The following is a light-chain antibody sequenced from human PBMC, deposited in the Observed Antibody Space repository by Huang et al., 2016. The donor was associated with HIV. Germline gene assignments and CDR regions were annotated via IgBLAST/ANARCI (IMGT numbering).Light chain of an antibody. CDR3: HQDYTYPWT. CDR1: QDIRND. CDR2: TAS. J-gene: IGKJ1*01. Sequence: AIQMTQSPASLSASVGDRVTITCRASQDIRNDLGWYQQRLGKAPKLLVATASHLQSGVPSRFTGSGSGTHFTLTISGLQPEDFATYYCHQDYTYPWTFGQGTKVEI. V-gene: IGKV1-6*01.